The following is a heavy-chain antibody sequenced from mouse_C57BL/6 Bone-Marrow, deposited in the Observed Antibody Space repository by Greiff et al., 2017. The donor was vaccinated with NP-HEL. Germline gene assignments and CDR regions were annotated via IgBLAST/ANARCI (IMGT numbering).Heavy chain of an antibody. CDR3: ARHCGSSRAWFAY. J-gene: IGHJ3*01. D-gene: IGHD1-1*01. CDR1: GYTFTSYW. V-gene: IGHV1-55*01. Sequence: VQLQQPGAELVKPGASVKMSCKASGYTFTSYWITWVKQRPGQGLEWIGDIYPGSGSTNYNEKFKSKATLTVDTSSSTAYMQLSSLTSEDSAVYYCARHCGSSRAWFAYWGQGTLVTVSA. CDR2: IYPGSGST.